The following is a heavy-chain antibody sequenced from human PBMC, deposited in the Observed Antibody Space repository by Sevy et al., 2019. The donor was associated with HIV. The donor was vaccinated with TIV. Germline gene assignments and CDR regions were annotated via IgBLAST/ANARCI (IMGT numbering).Heavy chain of an antibody. CDR3: ARTPILVIPGATDLYFDN. CDR2: IIPIFGTT. V-gene: IGHV1-69*13. Sequence: ASVKVSCKAYGGTFSNYALSWARQAPGQGLEWMGGIIPIFGTTNFAQTFQGRDTITADEFTSTAYMELSSLRSADTAVYYCARTPILVIPGATDLYFDNWGQGTLVTVSS. J-gene: IGHJ4*02. D-gene: IGHD2-2*01. CDR1: GGTFSNYA.